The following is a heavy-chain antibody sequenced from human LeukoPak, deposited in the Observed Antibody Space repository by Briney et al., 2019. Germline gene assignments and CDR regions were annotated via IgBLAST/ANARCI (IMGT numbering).Heavy chain of an antibody. J-gene: IGHJ5*02. CDR2: INGSGGST. V-gene: IGHV3-23*01. Sequence: GGSLRLSCAASGFTFSSYGLSWVRQAPGKGLEWVSVINGSGGSTYYADSVKGRFTISRDNSKNTLYLQMNSLRAEDTAVYYCAKKYSTGLDPWGQGTLVTVSS. CDR3: AKKYSTGLDP. D-gene: IGHD1-26*01. CDR1: GFTFSSYG.